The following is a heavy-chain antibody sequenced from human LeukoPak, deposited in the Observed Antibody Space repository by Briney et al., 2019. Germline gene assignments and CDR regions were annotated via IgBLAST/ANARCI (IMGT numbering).Heavy chain of an antibody. CDR1: GYTFTSYG. J-gene: IGHJ6*02. CDR2: ISAYNGDT. V-gene: IGHV1-18*01. D-gene: IGHD4-11*01. CDR3: ARDSPTVTAITYYGMDV. Sequence: AASVKVSCKASGYTFTSYGIRWVRQAPGQGLEWMGWISAYNGDTNYAQKLQGRVTMTTDTSTSTAYMELRSLRSDDTAVYYCARDSPTVTAITYYGMDVWGQGTTVTVSS.